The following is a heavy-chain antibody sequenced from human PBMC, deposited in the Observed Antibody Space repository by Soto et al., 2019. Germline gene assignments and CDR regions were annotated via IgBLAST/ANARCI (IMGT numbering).Heavy chain of an antibody. CDR2: IYWDDDT. CDR1: GFSLTTGVS. D-gene: IGHD5-12*01. V-gene: IGHV2-5*02. J-gene: IGHJ5*02. CDR3: AHSPGYVTGGNWFDP. Sequence: QINLKESGPTLVKPTQTLTLTCSFSGFSLTTGVSVNWIRQPPGKALEWLALIYWDDDTRYSPSLRSRLSITKDTSKNPVVLTVTNVDPADTATYFCAHSPGYVTGGNWFDPWGQGILVTVSS.